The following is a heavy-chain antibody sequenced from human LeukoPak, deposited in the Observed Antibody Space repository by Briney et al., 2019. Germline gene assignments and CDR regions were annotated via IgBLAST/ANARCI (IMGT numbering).Heavy chain of an antibody. CDR1: GGSISSSSAY. CDR3: VSPRGFSYGYFDY. V-gene: IGHV4-39*01. D-gene: IGHD5-18*01. J-gene: IGHJ4*02. CDR2: IYYSKNT. Sequence: SETLSLTCTVSGGSISSSSAYWGWIRQPPGKGLEWIGSIYYSKNTYYNPSLKSRVTISADTSKNQLSLTLGSMSATDTAVYYCVSPRGFSYGYFDYWGQGTLVTVSS.